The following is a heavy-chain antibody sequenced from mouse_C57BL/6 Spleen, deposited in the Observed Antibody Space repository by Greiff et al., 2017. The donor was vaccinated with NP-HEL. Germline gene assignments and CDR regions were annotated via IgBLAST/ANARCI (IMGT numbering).Heavy chain of an antibody. D-gene: IGHD2-3*01. CDR3: ARRNYDGYYYFDY. V-gene: IGHV1-52*01. CDR2: IDPSDSET. Sequence: QVQLQQPGAELVRPGSSVKLSCKASGYTFTSYWMHWVKQRPIQGLEWIGNIDPSDSETHYSQKFKDKATLTVDKSSSTAYMQLSSLTSEDSAVYYCARRNYDGYYYFDYWGQGTTLTVSS. CDR1: GYTFTSYW. J-gene: IGHJ2*01.